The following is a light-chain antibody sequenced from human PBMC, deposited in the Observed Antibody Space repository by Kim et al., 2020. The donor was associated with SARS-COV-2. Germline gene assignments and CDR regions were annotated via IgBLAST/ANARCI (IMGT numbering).Light chain of an antibody. V-gene: IGKV1-5*03. J-gene: IGKJ4*01. CDR2: EAS. CDR3: QQYDTYPIT. CDR1: QSISNW. Sequence: DIQMTQSTSTLSASVGDRVTITCRASQSISNWLAWYQQKPGKAPKLLIYEASSLESGVPSRFSGSGSGTEFTLTISSLQPDDFATYYCQQYDTYPITFGGGTKVDIK.